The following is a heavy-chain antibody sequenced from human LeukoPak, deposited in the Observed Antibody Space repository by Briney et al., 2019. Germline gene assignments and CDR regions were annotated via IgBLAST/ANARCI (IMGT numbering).Heavy chain of an antibody. J-gene: IGHJ5*02. V-gene: IGHV1-18*01. Sequence: ASVKVSCKASGYTFTSYGISWVRQGPEQGLECMGWISAYNGNTNYAQKLQGRVTMTTDTSTSTAYMELRSLRSDDTAVYYCAISNTVRRPFFDPWGPGTLVTVSS. CDR2: ISAYNGNT. CDR3: AISNTVRRPFFDP. CDR1: GYTFTSYG. D-gene: IGHD4-11*01.